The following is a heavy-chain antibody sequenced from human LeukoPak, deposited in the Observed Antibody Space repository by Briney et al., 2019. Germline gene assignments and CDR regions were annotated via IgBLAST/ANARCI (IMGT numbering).Heavy chain of an antibody. Sequence: GGSLRLSCTASGFNIEKYAMHWVRQRPGKGLEWVGVISAEGRTDHADSVRGRFTISRDNSKESLFLQMASLRDEDTALYYCATWAFYHDLDVWGQGTTVTVSS. J-gene: IGHJ6*02. D-gene: IGHD3-16*01. CDR3: ATWAFYHDLDV. CDR1: GFNIEKYA. V-gene: IGHV3-43*02. CDR2: ISAEGRT.